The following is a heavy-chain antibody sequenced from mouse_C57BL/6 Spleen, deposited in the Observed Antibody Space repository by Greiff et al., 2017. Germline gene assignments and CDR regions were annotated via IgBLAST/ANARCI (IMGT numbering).Heavy chain of an antibody. Sequence: EVQLQQSGPELVKPGASVKISCKASGYTFTDYYMNWVKQSHGKSLEWIGDINPNNGGTSYNQKFKGKATLTVDKSSSTAYMELRSLTSEDSAVYYCALGELRAMDYWGQGTSVTVSS. CDR2: INPNNGGT. CDR1: GYTFTDYY. J-gene: IGHJ4*01. CDR3: ALGELRAMDY. D-gene: IGHD2-1*01. V-gene: IGHV1-26*01.